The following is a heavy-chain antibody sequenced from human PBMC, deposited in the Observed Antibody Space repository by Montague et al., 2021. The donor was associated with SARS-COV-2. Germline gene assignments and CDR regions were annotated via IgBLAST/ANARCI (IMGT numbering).Heavy chain of an antibody. J-gene: IGHJ3*02. CDR2: IFSGGST. D-gene: IGHD4-23*01. Sequence: SLRLSCAASGFTVSSYYMSWIRQAPGKGLEWVSLIFSGGSTYYADSVKGRFTVSRHNSKNTLDLQMNSLRVEDTAVYYCARDGGYGGGRATDAFDIWGQRTMVTVSS. CDR3: ARDGGYGGGRATDAFDI. V-gene: IGHV3-53*04. CDR1: GFTVSSYY.